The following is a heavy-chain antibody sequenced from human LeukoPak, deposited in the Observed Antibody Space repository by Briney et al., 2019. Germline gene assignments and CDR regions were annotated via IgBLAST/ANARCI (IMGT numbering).Heavy chain of an antibody. D-gene: IGHD3-10*01. CDR3: ARLTKNDSGSFRFGKKKRGYMDV. CDR2: IYKSGTT. Sequence: SETLSLTCTVSGGSISSYYWSWIRQPPGKGLEWIGYIYKSGTTNYNPSLKSRVTILVDTSKNQFSLKLSSVTAADTAVYYCARLTKNDSGSFRFGKKKRGYMDVWGKGTTVTISS. CDR1: GGSISSYY. V-gene: IGHV4-59*12. J-gene: IGHJ6*03.